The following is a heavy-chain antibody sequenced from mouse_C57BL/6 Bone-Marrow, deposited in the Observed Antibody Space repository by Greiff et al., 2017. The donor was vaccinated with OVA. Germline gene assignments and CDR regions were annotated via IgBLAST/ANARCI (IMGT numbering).Heavy chain of an antibody. J-gene: IGHJ4*01. Sequence: EVQLQQSGPELVKPGASVKISCKASGYTFTDYYMNWVKQSHGKSLEWIGDINPNNGGTSYNQKFKGKATLTVDKSSSTAYMELRSLTSEDSAVYYCARGRGLSYAMDYWGQGTSVTVSS. CDR1: GYTFTDYY. V-gene: IGHV1-26*01. D-gene: IGHD3-1*01. CDR2: INPNNGGT. CDR3: ARGRGLSYAMDY.